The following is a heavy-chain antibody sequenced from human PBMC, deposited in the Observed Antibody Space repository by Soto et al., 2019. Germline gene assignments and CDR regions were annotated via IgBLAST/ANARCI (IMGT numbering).Heavy chain of an antibody. J-gene: IGHJ6*02. CDR1: GFTFSSYG. Sequence: GGSLRLSCAASGFTFSSYGMHWVRQAPGKGLEWVAVIWYDGSNKYYADSVKGRFTISRDNSKNTLYLQMNSLRAEDTAVYYCARDIEDALSRRYCSGGSCYVLEYGMDVWGQGTTVTVSS. CDR3: ARDIEDALSRRYCSGGSCYVLEYGMDV. CDR2: IWYDGSNK. D-gene: IGHD2-15*01. V-gene: IGHV3-33*01.